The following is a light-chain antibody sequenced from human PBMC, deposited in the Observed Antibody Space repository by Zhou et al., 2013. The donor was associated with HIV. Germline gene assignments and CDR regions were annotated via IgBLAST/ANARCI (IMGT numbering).Light chain of an antibody. J-gene: IGKJ2*01. Sequence: EIVMTQSPATLSVSPGERATLSCRASQSVGTNLAWYQQRPGQAPRLLIYGASTRTTGIPARFSGSGSGTEFTLTISSMRSEDLAVYYCQQYNNWPPYTFGQGTKLEI. V-gene: IGKV3-15*01. CDR2: GAS. CDR3: QQYNNWPPYT. CDR1: QSVGTN.